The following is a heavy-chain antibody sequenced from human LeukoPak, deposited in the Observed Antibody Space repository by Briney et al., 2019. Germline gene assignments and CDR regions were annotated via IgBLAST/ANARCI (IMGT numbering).Heavy chain of an antibody. CDR3: ARHAHGGSGWYGFFDY. D-gene: IGHD6-19*01. CDR2: ISPSGST. J-gene: IGHJ4*02. CDR1: GGSISSHY. Sequence: SETLSLTCTVSGGSISSHYWSWIRQPAGKGLEWIGCISPSGSTNYNPSLKSRVTMSVDTSKNQFSLRLSSVTAADTAVYYCARHAHGGSGWYGFFDYWSQRTLVTVSS. V-gene: IGHV4-4*07.